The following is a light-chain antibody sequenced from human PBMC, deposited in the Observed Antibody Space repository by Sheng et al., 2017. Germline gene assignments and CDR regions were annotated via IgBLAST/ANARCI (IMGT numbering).Light chain of an antibody. Sequence: EIVLTQSPGTLSLSPGERATLSCRASQSVNSRYLAWYQQKPGQAPRLLIYGASTRATGIPDRFSGSGSGTDFTLTISRLEPEDFAVYYCQQYGSSPRTFGQGTKVE. CDR3: QQYGSSPRT. J-gene: IGKJ1*01. CDR2: GAS. CDR1: QSVNSRY. V-gene: IGKV3-20*01.